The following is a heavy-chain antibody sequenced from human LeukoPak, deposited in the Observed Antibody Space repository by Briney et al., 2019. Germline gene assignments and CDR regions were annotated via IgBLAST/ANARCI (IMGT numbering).Heavy chain of an antibody. Sequence: PGGSLRLSCAASGFTFSSNAMSWVRQAPGKGLEWVSAISGSGGSTYYADSVKGRFTISRDNSKNTLYLQMNSLRAEDTAVYYCAKDLTEPFGGALFDYWGQGTLVTVSS. D-gene: IGHD3-10*01. CDR3: AKDLTEPFGGALFDY. CDR1: GFTFSSNA. V-gene: IGHV3-23*01. J-gene: IGHJ4*02. CDR2: ISGSGGST.